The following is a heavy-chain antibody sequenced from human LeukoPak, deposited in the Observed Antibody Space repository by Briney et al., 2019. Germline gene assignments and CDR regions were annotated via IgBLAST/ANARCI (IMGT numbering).Heavy chain of an antibody. CDR2: ISSSGSTI. CDR3: AELGITMIGGV. Sequence: GGTLRLSCVASGFTFSTYGMSWVRQAPGKGLEWVSYISSSGSTIYCADSVKGRFTISRDNAKNSLYLQMNSLRAEDTAVYYCAELGITMIGGVWGKGTTVTISS. CDR1: GFTFSTYG. D-gene: IGHD3-10*02. J-gene: IGHJ6*04. V-gene: IGHV3-48*04.